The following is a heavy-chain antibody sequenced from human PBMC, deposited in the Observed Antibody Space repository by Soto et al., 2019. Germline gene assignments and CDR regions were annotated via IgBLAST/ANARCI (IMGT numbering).Heavy chain of an antibody. J-gene: IGHJ5*02. CDR2: VAHTGIT. CDR3: ARDGGDLGSSLDAKWFDP. Sequence: QVQLQESGPGLVKPSETLSLTCNVSGASISSHYWSWLRQAPGKGPEWIGYVAHTGITQYSPSLKSRVIMSADTSKNQVALTLSSVTAADTAVYYCARDGGDLGSSLDAKWFDPWGQGTLGTVSS. CDR1: GASISSHY. V-gene: IGHV4-59*11. D-gene: IGHD6-13*01.